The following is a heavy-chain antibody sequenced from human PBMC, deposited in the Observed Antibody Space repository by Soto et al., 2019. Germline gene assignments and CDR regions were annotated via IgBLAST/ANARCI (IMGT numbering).Heavy chain of an antibody. D-gene: IGHD2-2*01. CDR3: ARDMDPSSHYDWLDP. J-gene: IGHJ5*02. CDR1: GFTFRNYG. Sequence: QVQLVESGGGVVQPGRSLRLSCAASGFTFRNYGIHWVRQAPGKGLEWVAVIWFDGSKDYYADSVKGRVTISRDDSKNTVYLQMNSLRDEDTAVYYCARDMDPSSHYDWLDPWGQGTLVTVSS. CDR2: IWFDGSKD. V-gene: IGHV3-33*08.